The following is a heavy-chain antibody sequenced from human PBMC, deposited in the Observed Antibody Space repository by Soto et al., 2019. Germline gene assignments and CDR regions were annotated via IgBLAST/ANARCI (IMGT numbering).Heavy chain of an antibody. Sequence: EVQLLESGGGLVQPGGSLRLSCAASGFAFGAYAMTWVRQAPGKGLEWVSVISGAGGNTYYADCVKGRFTVSRDNSKKMLYLEMNSLRVEDTAIYYCAKDPVPQLLPSWWFDPWGQGTRVTVSS. D-gene: IGHD2-2*01. J-gene: IGHJ5*02. CDR1: GFAFGAYA. CDR2: ISGAGGNT. V-gene: IGHV3-23*01. CDR3: AKDPVPQLLPSWWFDP.